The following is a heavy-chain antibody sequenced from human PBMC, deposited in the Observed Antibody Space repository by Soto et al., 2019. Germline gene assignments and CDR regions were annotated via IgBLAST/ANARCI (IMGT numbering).Heavy chain of an antibody. Sequence: ASVKVSCKASGGTFYTYTFSWVRQAPGQGLEWMGSITPIYPTTNYAEKFQGRLTVTADGSTNTAYMELNSLTSEDTAVYYCARVPRYSFPTSDDLDSWGQGTLVTVSS. CDR1: GGTFYTYT. CDR3: ARVPRYSFPTSDDLDS. D-gene: IGHD5-18*01. J-gene: IGHJ4*02. CDR2: ITPIYPTT. V-gene: IGHV1-69*13.